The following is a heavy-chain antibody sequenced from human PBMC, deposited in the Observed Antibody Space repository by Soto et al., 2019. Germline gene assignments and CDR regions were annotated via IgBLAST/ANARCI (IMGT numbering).Heavy chain of an antibody. J-gene: IGHJ6*02. CDR1: GFTFRHYD. V-gene: IGHV3-13*05. CDR2: ISAAGDP. CDR3: ARTDRDFYGLDV. Sequence: EVQLVESGGGLVQPGGSLRLSCEASGFTFRHYDMHWVRQGTGKGLEWLSGISAAGDPDYADSVEGRFTISRENAQNSFFLQMNSLRVGDTAVYYCARTDRDFYGLDVWGQGTTVIVSS.